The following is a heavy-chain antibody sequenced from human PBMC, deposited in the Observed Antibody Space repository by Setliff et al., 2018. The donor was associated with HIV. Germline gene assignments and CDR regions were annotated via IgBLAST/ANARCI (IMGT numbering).Heavy chain of an antibody. J-gene: IGHJ4*03. D-gene: IGHD6-13*01. CDR1: GGTLSNYA. V-gene: IGHV1-69*05. CDR3: ARGRMAAAGMFIPRALDY. CDR2: IIPMFHRT. Sequence: ASVKVSCKASGGTLSNYAVNWVRQAPGGGLEWMGEIIPMFHRTQYAQRFQGRVTSTTDESTNIAYMDMSSLRSDDTGIYYCARGRMAAAGMFIPRALDYWGRGTLVTVSS.